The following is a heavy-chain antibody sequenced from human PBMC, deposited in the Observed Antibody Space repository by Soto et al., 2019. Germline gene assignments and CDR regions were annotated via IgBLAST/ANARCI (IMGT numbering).Heavy chain of an antibody. V-gene: IGHV1-2*04. Sequence: QVQLVQSGAEVKKPGASVKVSCKASGYTFTDYYMHWVRQAPGQGLEWMGRINPKSGDTKYAEKFQAWVTMTRDTSNSTAYMEVTRLRSDDTAVYYCARVNGDAPPRGMDVWGQGTTITVSS. CDR1: GYTFTDYY. J-gene: IGHJ6*02. CDR2: INPKSGDT. CDR3: ARVNGDAPPRGMDV. D-gene: IGHD2-21*02.